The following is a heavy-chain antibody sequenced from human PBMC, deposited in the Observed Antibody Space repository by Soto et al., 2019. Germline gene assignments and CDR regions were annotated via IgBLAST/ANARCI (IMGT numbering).Heavy chain of an antibody. CDR1: GFTFSSYA. D-gene: IGHD4-17*01. V-gene: IGHV3-23*01. J-gene: IGHJ4*02. CDR3: AKQTTTVATLDY. CDR2: ISGSGGST. Sequence: PGRSLRLSCAASGFTFSSYAMSWVRQPPGKGLEWVSAISGSGGSTFYADSVKGRFTISRDNSRNTLYLQMTSLRGEDTAVYHCAKQTTTVATLDYWGQGTMVTVYS.